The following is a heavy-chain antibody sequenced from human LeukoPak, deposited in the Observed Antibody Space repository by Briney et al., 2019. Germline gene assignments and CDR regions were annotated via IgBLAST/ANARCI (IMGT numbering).Heavy chain of an antibody. CDR3: ARPGRMASRHYYFDF. CDR1: GYSFTNYW. CDR2: IYPGDSDT. J-gene: IGHJ4*02. Sequence: GESLKISCKGSGYSFTNYWIGWVRPMPGKGLEWMGIIYPGDSDTRYSPSFQGQVTISDDKSSSTAYLQWGSLKASDASMYFCARPGRMASRHYYFDFWGQGTLVTVSS. V-gene: IGHV5-51*01. D-gene: IGHD2-2*01.